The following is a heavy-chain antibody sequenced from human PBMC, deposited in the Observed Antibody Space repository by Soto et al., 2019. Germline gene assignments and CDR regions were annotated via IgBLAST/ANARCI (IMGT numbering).Heavy chain of an antibody. CDR1: GGLFSEYT. J-gene: IGHJ6*01. CDR3: ARNGTLTGYSYGMDV. Sequence: SGKGCFKASGGLFSEYTINLVRQAPGQRLEWMGGIIPIFDTANYAEKFQGRDTITADESTSTSYMEVSSLRSEDTAVYYCARNGTLTGYSYGMDVWGQGTLVTVSS. V-gene: IGHV1-69*13. D-gene: IGHD1-1*01. CDR2: IIPIFDTA.